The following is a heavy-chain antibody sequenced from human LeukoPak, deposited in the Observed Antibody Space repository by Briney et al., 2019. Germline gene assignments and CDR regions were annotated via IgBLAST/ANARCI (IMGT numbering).Heavy chain of an antibody. J-gene: IGHJ5*02. D-gene: IGHD4-11*01. CDR1: GYTFTGYY. V-gene: IGHV1-2*02. CDR3: ARADYRNWFDP. CDR2: INPKSGGT. Sequence: ASVKVSCKASGYTFTGYYIHWVRQAPGQGLEWMGWINPKSGGTNYAQKLQGRVTMTTDTSTSTAYMELRSLRSDDTAVYYCARADYRNWFDPWGQGTLVTVSS.